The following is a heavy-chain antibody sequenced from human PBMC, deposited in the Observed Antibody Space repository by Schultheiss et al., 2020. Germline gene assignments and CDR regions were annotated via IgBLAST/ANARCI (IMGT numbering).Heavy chain of an antibody. CDR3: ARGTIGVRGPADY. CDR1: GFSFNRHW. V-gene: IGHV3-7*01. D-gene: IGHD3-10*01. Sequence: GGSLRLSCAASGFSFNRHWMSWVRQAPGKGLEWVANINDDGGEKCYVDSVRGRFTISRDNAKNSLYLQMDNLRDEDTAVYYCARGTIGVRGPADYWGQGTQVTVSS. CDR2: INDDGGEK. J-gene: IGHJ4*02.